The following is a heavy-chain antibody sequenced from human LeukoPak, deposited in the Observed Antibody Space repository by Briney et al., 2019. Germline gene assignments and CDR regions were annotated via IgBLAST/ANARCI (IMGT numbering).Heavy chain of an antibody. Sequence: PGKSLRLSCAASGFTFRSYGMHWVRQAPGKGLEWVAVIWYDGSNKYYADSVKGRFTISRNNSKNTLYLQMISLRAEDTAVYYCANYGSVSYFAYWGQGTLVTVSS. CDR3: ANYGSVSYFAY. J-gene: IGHJ4*02. CDR1: GFTFRSYG. CDR2: IWYDGSNK. V-gene: IGHV3-33*06. D-gene: IGHD3-10*01.